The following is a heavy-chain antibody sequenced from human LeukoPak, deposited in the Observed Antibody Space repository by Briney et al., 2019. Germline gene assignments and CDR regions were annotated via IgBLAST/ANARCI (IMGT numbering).Heavy chain of an antibody. D-gene: IGHD5-12*01. CDR1: GFTFSSYW. CDR3: ARVRATFSPHFDN. V-gene: IGHV3-74*01. J-gene: IGHJ4*02. Sequence: PGGSLRLFCAASGFTFSSYWMHWVRQAPGKGLMWVSRINSDGSITNYADSVKGRFTISRDNAKNTLYLQMNSLRAEDTAVYYCARVRATFSPHFDNWGQGTLVTVSS. CDR2: INSDGSIT.